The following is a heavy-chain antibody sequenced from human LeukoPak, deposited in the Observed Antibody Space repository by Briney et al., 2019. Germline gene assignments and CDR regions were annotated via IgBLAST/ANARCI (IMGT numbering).Heavy chain of an antibody. V-gene: IGHV3-30-3*01. CDR2: ISYDGSNK. CDR1: GFTFSDYY. J-gene: IGHJ4*02. CDR3: ARGVPGSTGKNKVGATPLTIY. D-gene: IGHD1-26*01. Sequence: GGSLRLSCAASGFTFSDYYMSWIRQAPGKGLEWVAVISYDGSNKYYADSVKGRFTISRDNSKNTLYLQMNSLRAEDTAVYYCARGVPGSTGKNKVGATPLTIYWGQGTLVTVSS.